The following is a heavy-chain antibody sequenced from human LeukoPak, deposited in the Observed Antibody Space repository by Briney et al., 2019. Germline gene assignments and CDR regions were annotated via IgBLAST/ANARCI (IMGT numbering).Heavy chain of an antibody. CDR1: GGTFSSYA. CDR2: IIPILGIA. Sequence: SVKVSCKASGGTFSSYAISWVRQAAGQGLEWMGRIIPILGIANYAQKFQGRVTITADKSTSTAYMELSSLRSEDTAVYYCARDNSGLVMNWNDGGDPWGQGTLVTVSS. D-gene: IGHD1-1*01. V-gene: IGHV1-69*04. CDR3: ARDNSGLVMNWNDGGDP. J-gene: IGHJ5*02.